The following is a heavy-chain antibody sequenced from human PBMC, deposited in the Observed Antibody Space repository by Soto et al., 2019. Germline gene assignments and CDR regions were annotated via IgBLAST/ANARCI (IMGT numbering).Heavy chain of an antibody. CDR2: IRDSGSA. V-gene: IGHV4-30-4*01. CDR1: GGSITSDNYF. CDR3: AREVLATHPGADGFDI. Sequence: QVRLQESGPGLVKPSQTLSLTCTVSGGSITSDNYFWSWVRQTPAKGMEGIAYIRDSGSAHQNPSFEIRISMSIAKPENQFSLRLSAVHAADTAVYYCAREVLATHPGADGFDIWGQGTMVNVSS. D-gene: IGHD1-26*01. J-gene: IGHJ3*02.